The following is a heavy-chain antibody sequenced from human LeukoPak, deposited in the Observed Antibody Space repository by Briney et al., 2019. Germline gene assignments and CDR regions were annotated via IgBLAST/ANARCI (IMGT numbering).Heavy chain of an antibody. V-gene: IGHV3-7*01. CDR2: IKQDGSEK. D-gene: IGHD5-18*01. CDR1: GFTFSSYW. CDR3: AREDSYGHHYYYYGMDV. Sequence: GGSLRLSCAASGFTFSSYWMSWVRQAPGKGLEWVANIKQDGSEKYYVDSVKGRFTISRDNAKNSLYLQMNSLRAEDTAVYYCAREDSYGHHYYYYGMDVWGQGTTVTVSS. J-gene: IGHJ6*02.